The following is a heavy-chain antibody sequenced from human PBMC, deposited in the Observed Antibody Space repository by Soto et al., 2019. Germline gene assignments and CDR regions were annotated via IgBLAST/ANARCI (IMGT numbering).Heavy chain of an antibody. D-gene: IGHD3-22*01. CDR1: GGSFSGYY. Sequence: SETLSLTCAVYGGSFSGYYWSWIRQPPGKGLEWIGEINHSGSTNYNPSLKSRVTISVDTSKNQFSLKLSSVTAADTAVYYCARTYYYDSSGYYHFDYWGQGTLVTVSS. CDR3: ARTYYYDSSGYYHFDY. CDR2: INHSGST. J-gene: IGHJ4*02. V-gene: IGHV4-34*01.